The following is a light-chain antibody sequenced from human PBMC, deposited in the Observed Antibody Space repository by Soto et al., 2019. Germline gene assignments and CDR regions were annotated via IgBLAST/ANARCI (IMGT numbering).Light chain of an antibody. J-gene: IGKJ4*01. CDR2: DAS. CDR1: QSVSSY. V-gene: IGKV3-11*01. CDR3: QQRSNWPPVT. Sequence: EIVLTQSPATLSLSPGERATLYCRASQSVSSYLAWYQQKPGQAPRLLIYDASNRATGSPARFSGSRSGTDFTLTIRTLELEDFAVYNCQQRSNWPPVTFGGGTKVEIK.